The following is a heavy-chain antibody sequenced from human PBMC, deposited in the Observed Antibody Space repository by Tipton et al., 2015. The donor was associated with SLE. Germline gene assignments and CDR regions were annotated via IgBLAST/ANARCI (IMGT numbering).Heavy chain of an antibody. V-gene: IGHV4-34*01. J-gene: IGHJ4*02. CDR3: ARERGRYFDWLGDY. CDR1: GGSFSGYY. CDR2: INHSGST. D-gene: IGHD3-9*01. Sequence: TLSLTCAVYGGSFSGYYWSLIRQPQGKGLEWIGKINHSGSTNYNPSIKSRVTISVDTSKNQYSLKLSSVTAADTAVYYCARERGRYFDWLGDYWGQGTLVTVSS.